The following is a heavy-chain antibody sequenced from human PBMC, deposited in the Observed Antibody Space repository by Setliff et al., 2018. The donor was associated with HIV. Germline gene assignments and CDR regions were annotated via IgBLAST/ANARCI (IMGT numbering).Heavy chain of an antibody. CDR1: GFTFGSQW. CDR2: ISPDGSVI. D-gene: IGHD1-26*01. J-gene: IGHJ4*02. CDR3: VRGIVGASVFNY. Sequence: GGSLRLSCSASGFTFGSQWMHWVRQAPGKGLVWVSRISPDGSVINYAGSVKGRFTISRDNAKNTLYLQMNGLRAEDTAVYYCVRGIVGASVFNYWGQGTQVTVSS. V-gene: IGHV3-74*01.